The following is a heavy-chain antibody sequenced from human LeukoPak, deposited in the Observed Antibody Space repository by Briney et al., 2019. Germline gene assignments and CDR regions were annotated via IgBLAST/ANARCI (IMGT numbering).Heavy chain of an antibody. D-gene: IGHD5/OR15-5a*01. CDR3: ARVSHLYAVTFGY. V-gene: IGHV1-8*03. CDR2: MNPNSGNT. CDR1: GYTFTRYE. J-gene: IGHJ4*02. Sequence: ASVKVSCKASGYTFTRYEINWVRQATGQGLEWMGWMNPNSGNTGYAQKFQGRVTITRNTSISTAYMELSSLRSEDTAVYYCARVSHLYAVTFGYWGQGTLVTVSS.